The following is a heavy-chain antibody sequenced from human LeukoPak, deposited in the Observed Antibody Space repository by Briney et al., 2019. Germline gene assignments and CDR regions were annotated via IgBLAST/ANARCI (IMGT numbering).Heavy chain of an antibody. D-gene: IGHD6-13*01. CDR3: AKTRPLDSSSWSHGDY. CDR2: ISGSGDST. CDR1: GFTFSSYA. J-gene: IGHJ4*02. Sequence: GGSLRLSCAASGFTFSSYAMSWVRQAPGKGLEWVSAISGSGDSTYYGDSVKGRFTISRDNSKNTLYLRMNSLRAEDTAVYYCAKTRPLDSSSWSHGDYWGQGTLVTVSS. V-gene: IGHV3-23*01.